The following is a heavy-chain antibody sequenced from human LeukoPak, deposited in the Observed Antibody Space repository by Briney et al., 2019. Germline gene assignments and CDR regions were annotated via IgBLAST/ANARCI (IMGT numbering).Heavy chain of an antibody. CDR1: GFTFSSYA. Sequence: GGSLRLSCAASGFTFSSYAMHWVRQAPGKGLEYVSAISSNGGSIYYANSVKGRFTISRDNSKNTLYLQMGSLRAEDMAVYYCAREQDIVVVPAAIGYWGQGTPVTVSS. CDR2: ISSNGGSI. J-gene: IGHJ4*02. V-gene: IGHV3-64*01. CDR3: AREQDIVVVPAAIGY. D-gene: IGHD2-2*01.